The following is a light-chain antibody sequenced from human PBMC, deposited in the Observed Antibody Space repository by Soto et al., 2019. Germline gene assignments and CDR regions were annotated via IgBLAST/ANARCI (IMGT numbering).Light chain of an antibody. CDR3: QQANSFPYT. CDR1: QTINSY. Sequence: DIQMTQSPSSLSASVGDTVTITCRASQTINSYLNWYQQKPGQAPKLLIYVASSLQSGVPSRFSGRGSGTDFTLTISSLEPEDFATYYCQQANSFPYTFGQGTKLEIK. V-gene: IGKV1-39*01. CDR2: VAS. J-gene: IGKJ2*01.